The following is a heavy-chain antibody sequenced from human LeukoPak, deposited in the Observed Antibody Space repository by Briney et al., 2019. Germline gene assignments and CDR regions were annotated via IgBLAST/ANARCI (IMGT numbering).Heavy chain of an antibody. J-gene: IGHJ6*02. D-gene: IGHD2-2*01. CDR1: GFTFSTCG. CDR3: ARGRSTNFLDV. V-gene: IGHV3-74*01. CDR2: IIGDGSGT. Sequence: GRSLRLSCAASGFTFSTCGMHWVRQGPGRGLVWVSRIIGDGSGTNYADSVKGRFTISRDNAKNTLYLQMNSLRAEDTAVYYCARGRSTNFLDVWGQGTTVTVSS.